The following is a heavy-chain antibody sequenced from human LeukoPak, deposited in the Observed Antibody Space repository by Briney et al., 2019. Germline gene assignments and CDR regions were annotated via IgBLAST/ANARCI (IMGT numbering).Heavy chain of an antibody. V-gene: IGHV3-23*01. CDR2: ISGSGGST. D-gene: IGHD2-15*01. CDR1: GFTFSSYA. J-gene: IGHJ4*02. Sequence: PGASLGLSCAASGFTFSSYAMSWVRQAPGKGLEWVSAISGSGGSTYYADSVKGRFTISRDNSKNTLYLQMNSLRAEDTAVYYCAKGGYCSGGSCYSPLYFDYWGQGTWSPSPQ. CDR3: AKGGYCSGGSCYSPLYFDY.